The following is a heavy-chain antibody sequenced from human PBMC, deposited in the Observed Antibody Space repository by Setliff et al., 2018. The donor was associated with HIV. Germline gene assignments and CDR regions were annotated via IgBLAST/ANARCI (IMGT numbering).Heavy chain of an antibody. J-gene: IGHJ4*02. V-gene: IGHV1-8*02. CDR2: MNPNSGNT. CDR1: GYTFNSYD. Sequence: ASVKVSCKASGYTFNSYDINWVRQATGQGLEWMGWMNPNSGNTGYAQKFQGRVTMTRNTSINTAYMELSSLRSEDTAVYYCVRDEKRAAGGTLFYFDLWGQGTLVTVSS. CDR3: VRDEKRAAGGTLFYFDL. D-gene: IGHD1-1*01.